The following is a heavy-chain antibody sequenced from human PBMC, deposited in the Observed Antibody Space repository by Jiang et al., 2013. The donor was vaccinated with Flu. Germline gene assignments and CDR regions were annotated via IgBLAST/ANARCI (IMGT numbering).Heavy chain of an antibody. J-gene: IGHJ3*02. D-gene: IGHD3-10*01. V-gene: IGHV4-61*02. CDR2: IYASGST. CDR3: ARAPYHGSGSSYANDAFDI. CDR1: GGSISSGSYY. Sequence: PSQTLSLTCIVSGGSISSGSYYWSWIRQPAGKGLEWIGRIYASGSTNYNPSLKSRVTISLDTSKNQFSLKLTSVTAADTAVYYCARAPYHGSGSSYANDAFDIWGQGTMVTVSS.